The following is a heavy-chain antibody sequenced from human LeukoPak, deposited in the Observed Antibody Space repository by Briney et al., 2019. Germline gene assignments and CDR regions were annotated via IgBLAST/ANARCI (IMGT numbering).Heavy chain of an antibody. CDR2: ISGGGRTT. V-gene: IGHV3-23*01. CDR1: GFVFTNHA. J-gene: IGHJ4*02. Sequence: GGSLRLSCAASGFVFTNHAISWVRQARGGGVEGVSVISGGGRTTEYGVSVKGRFTVPRDISQNAVSPQMNSLRVEDTGRYYCAKIFMVTRYIASWGQGTQVTVSS. CDR3: AKIFMVTRYIAS. D-gene: IGHD5-18*01.